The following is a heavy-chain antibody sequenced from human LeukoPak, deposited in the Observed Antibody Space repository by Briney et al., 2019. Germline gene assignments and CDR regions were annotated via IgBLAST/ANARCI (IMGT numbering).Heavy chain of an antibody. V-gene: IGHV3-66*01. Sequence: SGGSLRLSCAVSGFTVSNNYMSWVRQAPGKGLEWVSVIYSTGGIHYADSVKGRFTISRDSSKNTLFLQMNNLRAEDTAVYYCARFYFDSSGQNSRAYWGQGTQVTVSA. J-gene: IGHJ4*02. D-gene: IGHD3-22*01. CDR2: IYSTGGI. CDR1: GFTVSNNY. CDR3: ARFYFDSSGQNSRAY.